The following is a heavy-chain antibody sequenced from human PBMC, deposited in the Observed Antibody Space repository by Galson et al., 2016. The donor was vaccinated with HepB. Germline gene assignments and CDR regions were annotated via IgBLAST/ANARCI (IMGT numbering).Heavy chain of an antibody. Sequence: SETLSLTCTVSGGSISSYYWSWIRRPPGQGLEWIGYIYYSGSTSYNPSFKSRVTISVDTSKNQFSLKLRSVTAADTAVYYCARDRDSSSYYSLDYWGQGTPVTVSS. CDR1: GGSISSYY. D-gene: IGHD3-22*01. CDR3: ARDRDSSSYYSLDY. CDR2: IYYSGST. J-gene: IGHJ4*02. V-gene: IGHV4-59*01.